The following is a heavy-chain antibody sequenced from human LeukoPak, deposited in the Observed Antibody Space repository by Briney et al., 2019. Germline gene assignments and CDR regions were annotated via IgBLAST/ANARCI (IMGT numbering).Heavy chain of an antibody. CDR3: AKGSSSSRPYYFDY. D-gene: IGHD6-6*01. CDR2: ITGSGGST. Sequence: GGSLRLSCAASVFTFSSYSMSWVRQAPWKGLEWVSAITGSGGSTYYADSVKGRFTISRDNSKDTLYLQMNSLRAEDTAVYYCAKGSSSSRPYYFDYWGQGTLVTVSS. J-gene: IGHJ4*02. V-gene: IGHV3-23*01. CDR1: VFTFSSYS.